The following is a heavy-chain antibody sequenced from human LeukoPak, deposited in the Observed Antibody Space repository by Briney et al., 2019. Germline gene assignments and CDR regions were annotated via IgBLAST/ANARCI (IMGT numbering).Heavy chain of an antibody. CDR3: ARAGSIVGATTPFVH. J-gene: IGHJ4*02. CDR2: IYTSGST. D-gene: IGHD1-26*01. Sequence: SETLSLTCTVSGGSISSGSYYWSWIRQPAGKGLEWIGRIYTSGSTNYNPSLKSRVTISVDTSKNQFSLKLSSVTAADTAVYYCARAGSIVGATTPFVHWGQGTLVTVSS. CDR1: GGSISSGSYY. V-gene: IGHV4-61*02.